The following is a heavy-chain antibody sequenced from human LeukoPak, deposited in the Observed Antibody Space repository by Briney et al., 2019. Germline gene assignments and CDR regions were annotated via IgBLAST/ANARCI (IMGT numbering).Heavy chain of an antibody. CDR2: ISAYNGNT. CDR3: ARDHIAVAGNAAFDI. J-gene: IGHJ3*02. D-gene: IGHD6-19*01. CDR1: GYTFTSYG. Sequence: ASVKVSCKASGYTFTSYGISWVRQAPGQGLEWMGWISAYNGNTYYAQKLQGRVTMTTDTSTSTAYMELRSLRSDDTAVYYCARDHIAVAGNAAFDIWGQGTMVTVSS. V-gene: IGHV1-18*01.